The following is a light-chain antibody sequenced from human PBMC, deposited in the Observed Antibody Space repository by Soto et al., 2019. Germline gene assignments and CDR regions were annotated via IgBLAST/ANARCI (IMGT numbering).Light chain of an antibody. CDR2: DVS. J-gene: IGLJ2*01. CDR1: SSDVGGYIY. V-gene: IGLV2-14*01. CDR3: SSYTTSSTRV. Sequence: QSALTQPASVSGSPGQSITISCTGTSSDVGGYIYVSWYQQHPGKAPKLIIYDVSNRPSGVSSRFSGSKSGNTASLTISGRQAEDEADYYCSSYTTSSTRVFGGGTKVTVL.